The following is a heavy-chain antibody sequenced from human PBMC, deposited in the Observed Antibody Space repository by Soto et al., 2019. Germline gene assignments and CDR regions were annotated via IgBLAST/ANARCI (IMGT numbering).Heavy chain of an antibody. J-gene: IGHJ5*02. CDR3: ARDRGGVASNWFDP. Sequence: PSETLSLTCTVSGGSISSYYWSWIRQPPGKGLEWIGYIHYSGSTKYNPSLKSRVTISVDTSKNQFSLKLSSVTAADTAVYYCARDRGGVASNWFDPLGQGTLVNV. D-gene: IGHD3-10*01. V-gene: IGHV4-59*01. CDR2: IHYSGST. CDR1: GGSISSYY.